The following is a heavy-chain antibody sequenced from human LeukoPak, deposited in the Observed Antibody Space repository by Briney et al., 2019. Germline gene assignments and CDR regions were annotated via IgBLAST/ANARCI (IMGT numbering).Heavy chain of an antibody. Sequence: GGSLRLSCAASGFTFSSYWMSWVRQAPGKGLEWVANIKQDGSEKYYVDSVKGRFTISRDNAKNSLYLQMNSLRAEDTAVYYSASGGGWYTGKFFDYRGQGTLVTVSS. J-gene: IGHJ4*02. CDR2: IKQDGSEK. D-gene: IGHD6-19*01. CDR1: GFTFSSYW. CDR3: ASGGGWYTGKFFDY. V-gene: IGHV3-7*01.